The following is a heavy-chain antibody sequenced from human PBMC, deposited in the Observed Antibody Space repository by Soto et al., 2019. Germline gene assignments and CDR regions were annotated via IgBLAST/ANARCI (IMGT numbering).Heavy chain of an antibody. Sequence: ASVKVSCKASGYTFTNFYMHWVRQTPGQGLERMGRIIPILGIANYAQKFQGRVTITADKSTSTAYMELSSLRSEDTAVYYCARGSGGVGATYFDYWGQGTLVTVSS. CDR2: IIPILGIA. D-gene: IGHD1-26*01. V-gene: IGHV1-69*04. CDR1: GYTFTNFY. CDR3: ARGSGGVGATYFDY. J-gene: IGHJ4*02.